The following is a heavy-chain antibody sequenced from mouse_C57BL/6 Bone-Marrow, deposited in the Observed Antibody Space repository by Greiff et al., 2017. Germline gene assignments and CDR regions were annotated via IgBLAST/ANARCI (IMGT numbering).Heavy chain of an antibody. J-gene: IGHJ2*01. CDR1: GFTFSDYY. V-gene: IGHV5-12*01. D-gene: IGHD3-3*01. Sequence: EVKVEESGGGLVQPGGSLKLSCAASGFTFSDYYMYWVRQTPEKRLEWVAYISNGGGSTYYPDTVKGRFTISRDNAKNTLYLQMSRLKSEDTAMYYCARHREVDYWGQGTTLTVSS. CDR3: ARHREVDY. CDR2: ISNGGGST.